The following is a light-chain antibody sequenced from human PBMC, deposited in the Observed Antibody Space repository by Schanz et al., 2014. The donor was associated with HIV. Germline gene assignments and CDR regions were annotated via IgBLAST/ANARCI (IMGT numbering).Light chain of an antibody. V-gene: IGLV1-44*01. J-gene: IGLJ3*02. CDR1: SSNIGNNY. Sequence: QSVLTQPPSVSAAPGQKVTISCSGSSSNIGNNYVPWHQQLPGTAPRLVIYNTFHRPSGVPDRFSGSDSGASASLAISGLQSEDEADFYCATWDDSLKVWVFGGGTKLTVL. CDR3: ATWDDSLKVWV. CDR2: NTF.